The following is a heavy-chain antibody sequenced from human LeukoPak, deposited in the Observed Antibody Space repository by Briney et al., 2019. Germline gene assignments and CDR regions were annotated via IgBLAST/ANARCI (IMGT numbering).Heavy chain of an antibody. D-gene: IGHD5-12*01. V-gene: IGHV3-74*01. CDR3: ARDRGRFDY. CDR2: IDGDGSST. Sequence: GGSLRLSCAASGFSFSTSWMHWVRQPPGKGLVWVSRIDGDGSSTSYADSVKGRFTIFRDNAKNTLYLQMNSLRVEDTAVYYCARDRGRFDYWGQGTLVTVSS. CDR1: GFSFSTSW. J-gene: IGHJ4*02.